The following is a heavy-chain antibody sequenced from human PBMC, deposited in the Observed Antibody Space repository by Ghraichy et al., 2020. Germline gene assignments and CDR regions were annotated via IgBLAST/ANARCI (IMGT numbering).Heavy chain of an antibody. V-gene: IGHV1-2*02. CDR1: GYTFSGYY. Sequence: ASVKVSCKASGYTFSGYYIHWVRQAPGQGLEWMGWINPKSGATNFAQKFQGRVTMTRDTSIRTAYMELRRLRFDDTAVYYCARHRVTPTYYYDSSASDSWGQGTLVTV. CDR2: INPKSGAT. D-gene: IGHD3-22*01. J-gene: IGHJ4*02. CDR3: ARHRVTPTYYYDSSASDS.